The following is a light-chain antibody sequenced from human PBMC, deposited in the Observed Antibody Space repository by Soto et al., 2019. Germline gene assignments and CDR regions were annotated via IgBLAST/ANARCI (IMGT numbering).Light chain of an antibody. J-gene: IGLJ1*01. CDR1: SSDVGSYNL. CDR3: CSYAGNSLYV. Sequence: QSARTQPASVSGSPGQSITISCTGTSSDVGSYNLVSWYQQHPGKAPKLMIYEGSKRPSGVSNRFSGSKSGNTASLTISGLQAEDEADYYCCSYAGNSLYVFGTGTKVTVL. V-gene: IGLV2-23*01. CDR2: EGS.